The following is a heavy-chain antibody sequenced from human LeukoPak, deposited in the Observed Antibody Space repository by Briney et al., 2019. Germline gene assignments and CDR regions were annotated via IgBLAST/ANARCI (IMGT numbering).Heavy chain of an antibody. CDR3: ARRLGRKFGERFYYYHYMDV. J-gene: IGHJ6*03. Sequence: GSLRHSCAASGFTFSDYYINWIRQPPGKGLEWIGEMNHSGSTNYNPSLKSRVTISVDTSKNQFSLKLSSVTAADTAVYYCARRLGRKFGERFYYYHYMDVWGKGTTVTISS. V-gene: IGHV4-34*01. CDR1: GFTFSDYY. D-gene: IGHD3-10*01. CDR2: MNHSGST.